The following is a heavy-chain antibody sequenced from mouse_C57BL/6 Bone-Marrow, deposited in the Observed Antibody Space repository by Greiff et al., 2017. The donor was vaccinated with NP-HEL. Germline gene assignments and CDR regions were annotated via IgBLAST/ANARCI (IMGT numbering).Heavy chain of an antibody. V-gene: IGHV1-42*01. CDR2: INPSTGGT. Sequence: EVQLQQSGPELVKPGASVKISCKASGYSFTGYYMNWVKQSPEKSLEWIGEINPSTGGTTYNQKFKAKATLTVDKSSSTAYMQLKSLTSEDSAVYYCARAPYDYWGQGTLVTVSA. CDR3: ARAPYDY. J-gene: IGHJ3*01. D-gene: IGHD2-3*01. CDR1: GYSFTGYY.